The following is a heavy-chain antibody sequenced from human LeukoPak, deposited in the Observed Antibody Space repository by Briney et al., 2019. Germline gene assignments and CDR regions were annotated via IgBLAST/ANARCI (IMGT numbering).Heavy chain of an antibody. Sequence: ASLKGSCKASGYTFTRYYMYWVRQAPGQGGEWRGGINPKGGGTKYAQKFQRRVTMTRDTSLSTDYMELSRLRSDDTAVYYCARDLDPYYDRSGYAFDIWGQGTMVTVSS. D-gene: IGHD3-22*01. J-gene: IGHJ3*02. V-gene: IGHV1-2*02. CDR1: GYTFTRYY. CDR3: ARDLDPYYDRSGYAFDI. CDR2: INPKGGGT.